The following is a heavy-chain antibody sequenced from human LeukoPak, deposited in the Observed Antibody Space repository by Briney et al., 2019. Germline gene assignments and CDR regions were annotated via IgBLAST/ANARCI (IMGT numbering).Heavy chain of an antibody. CDR2: ISYDGSNK. CDR1: GFTFSSYA. V-gene: IGHV3-30-3*01. Sequence: GRSLRLSCAASGFTFSSYAMHWVRQAPGKGLEWVAVISYDGSNKYYADSVKGRFTISRDNSKNTLYLQMNSLRAEDTAVYYCARGYCSSTSCYNFDYGGREPLAPVPS. CDR3: ARGYCSSTSCYNFDY. J-gene: IGHJ4*02. D-gene: IGHD2-2*02.